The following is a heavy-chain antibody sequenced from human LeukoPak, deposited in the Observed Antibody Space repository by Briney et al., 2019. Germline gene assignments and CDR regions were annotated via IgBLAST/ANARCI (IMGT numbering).Heavy chain of an antibody. CDR2: INTNTGNP. D-gene: IGHD6-13*01. CDR1: GYTFTSYA. J-gene: IGHJ3*02. CDR3: ARQTGAAAATDGAFDI. V-gene: IGHV7-4-1*02. Sequence: AASVKVSCKASGYTFTSYAMNWVRQAPGQGLEWMGWINTNTGNPAYAQGFTGRFVFSLDTSVSTAYLQISSLKAEDTAVYYCARQTGAAAATDGAFDIWGQGTMVTVSS.